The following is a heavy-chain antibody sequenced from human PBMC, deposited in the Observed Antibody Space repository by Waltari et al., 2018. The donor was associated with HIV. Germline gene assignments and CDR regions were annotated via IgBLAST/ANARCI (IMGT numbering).Heavy chain of an antibody. D-gene: IGHD3-10*01. J-gene: IGHJ4*02. CDR2: VNPDNVYT. CDR3: ASSSGNYHYF. CDR1: GYSFTGLY. Sequence: QVQLVQSGAEVKKPGASVKVSCKASGYSFTGLYIHWVRQAPGHGLEWMGRVNPDNVYTHYAQNFQGRLTLTRDTSFTTAYMDMSGLTSKDTAVYFCASSSGNYHYFWGQGTLVTVSS. V-gene: IGHV1-2*02.